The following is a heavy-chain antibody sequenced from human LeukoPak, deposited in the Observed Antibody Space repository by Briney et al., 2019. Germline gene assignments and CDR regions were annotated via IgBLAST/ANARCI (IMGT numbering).Heavy chain of an antibody. D-gene: IGHD3-10*01. V-gene: IGHV1-46*01. CDR2: INPSGGST. CDR1: GYTFTSYY. Sequence: GASVKVSCKASGYTFTSYYMHWVRQAPGQGLEWMGIINPSGGSTSYAQKFQGRVTMTRDTSTSTVYMELSSLRSEDTAVYYCARDGDGLGSYYLSGDYWGQGTLVTVSS. J-gene: IGHJ4*02. CDR3: ARDGDGLGSYYLSGDY.